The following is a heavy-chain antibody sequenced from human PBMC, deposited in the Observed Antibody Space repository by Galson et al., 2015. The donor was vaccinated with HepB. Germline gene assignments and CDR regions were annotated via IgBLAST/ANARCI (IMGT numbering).Heavy chain of an antibody. CDR3: AKGGGAVAGAFDY. CDR1: GFTFSSYG. V-gene: IGHV3-30*18. J-gene: IGHJ4*02. CDR2: ISYDGSNK. Sequence: SLRLSCAASGFTFSSYGMHWVRQAPGKGLEWVAVISYDGSNKYYADSVKGRFTISRDNSKNTLYLQMNSLRAEDTAVYYCAKGGGAVAGAFDYWGQGTLVTVSS. D-gene: IGHD6-19*01.